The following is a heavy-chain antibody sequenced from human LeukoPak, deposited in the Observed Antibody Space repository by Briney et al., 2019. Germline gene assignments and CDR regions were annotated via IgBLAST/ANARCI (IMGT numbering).Heavy chain of an antibody. Sequence: PGGSLRLSCAASGFTFSSYTMNWVRQAPGKGLEWVSSITSSSSYIYYADSLKGRFTIFRDNAKNSLYLQMNNLRAEDTAVYYCARGPDGFFDYWGQGTLVTVSS. CDR3: ARGPDGFFDY. V-gene: IGHV3-21*01. D-gene: IGHD5-24*01. CDR1: GFTFSSYT. J-gene: IGHJ4*02. CDR2: ITSSSSYI.